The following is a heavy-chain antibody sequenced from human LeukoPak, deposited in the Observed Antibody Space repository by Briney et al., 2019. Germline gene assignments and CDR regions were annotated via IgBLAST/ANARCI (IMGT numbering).Heavy chain of an antibody. D-gene: IGHD5-18*01. CDR3: ARGVQLWLLSGSEGFDY. V-gene: IGHV3-74*01. CDR1: GFTFSSYW. J-gene: IGHJ4*02. CDR2: INSDGSST. Sequence: GGSLRLSCAASGFTFSSYWMHWVRQAPGKGLVWVSRINSDGSSTSYADSVKGRFTISRDNAKNTLYLQMNSLRAEDTAVYYCARGVQLWLLSGSEGFDYWGQGTLVTVSS.